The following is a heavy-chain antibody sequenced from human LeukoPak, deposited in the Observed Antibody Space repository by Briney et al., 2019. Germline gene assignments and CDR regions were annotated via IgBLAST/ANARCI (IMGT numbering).Heavy chain of an antibody. V-gene: IGHV5-51*01. Sequence: GESLQISCQVSGYSFTNYWIGWVRQMPGKGLGWMGSIDPGDYDTRYSPSFQGQVTISADKSISTAYLQWSSLKASDTAMYYCARHWRPKGITMIRGVRPYYYMDVWGQGTLVTVSS. CDR2: IDPGDYDT. CDR1: GYSFTNYW. CDR3: ARHWRPKGITMIRGVRPYYYMDV. D-gene: IGHD3-10*01. J-gene: IGHJ6*03.